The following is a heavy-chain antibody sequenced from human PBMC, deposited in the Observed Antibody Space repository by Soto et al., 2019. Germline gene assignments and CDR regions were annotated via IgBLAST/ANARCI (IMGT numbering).Heavy chain of an antibody. Sequence: ASVKVSCKASGYTFTSYGISWVRQAPGQGLEWMGWISAYNGNTNYAQKLQGRVTMTTDTSTSTAYMELRSLRSDDTAVYYCARDRGYYGSGTTFDYWGQGTLVTVSS. V-gene: IGHV1-18*04. D-gene: IGHD3-10*01. CDR2: ISAYNGNT. CDR3: ARDRGYYGSGTTFDY. J-gene: IGHJ4*02. CDR1: GYTFTSYG.